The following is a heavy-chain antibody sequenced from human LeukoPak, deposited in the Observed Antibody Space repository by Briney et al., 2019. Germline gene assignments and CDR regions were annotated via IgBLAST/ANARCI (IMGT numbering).Heavy chain of an antibody. Sequence: PPASVKVSCKASGYTFTSYAMHWVRQAPGQRLEWMGWINAGNGNTKYSQEFQGRVTITRDTSASTAYMELSSLRSEDMAVYYCARAPRDSSGYYSDYYYYMDVWGKGTTVTVSS. J-gene: IGHJ6*03. V-gene: IGHV1-3*03. CDR1: GYTFTSYA. CDR3: ARAPRDSSGYYSDYYYYMDV. D-gene: IGHD3-22*01. CDR2: INAGNGNT.